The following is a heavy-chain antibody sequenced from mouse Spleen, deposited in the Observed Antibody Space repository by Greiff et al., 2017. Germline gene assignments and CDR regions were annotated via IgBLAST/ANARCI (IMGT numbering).Heavy chain of an antibody. CDR3: ARLAGGSAWFAY. Sequence: QVQLQQPGAELVKPGASVKLSCKASGYTFTSYWMQWVKQRPGQGLEWIGEIDPSDSYTNYNQKFKGKATLTVDTSSSTAYMQLSSLTSEDSAVYYCARLAGGSAWFAYWGQGTLVTVSA. D-gene: IGHD1-1*01. CDR1: GYTFTSYW. J-gene: IGHJ3*01. CDR2: IDPSDSYT. V-gene: IGHV1-50*01.